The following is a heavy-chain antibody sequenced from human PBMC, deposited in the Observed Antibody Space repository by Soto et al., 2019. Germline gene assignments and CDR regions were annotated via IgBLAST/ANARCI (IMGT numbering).Heavy chain of an antibody. CDR2: IYYSGST. D-gene: IGHD3-3*01. V-gene: IGHV4-59*08. J-gene: IGHJ3*02. CDR3: ARLRFLEWLLIPDAFDI. CDR1: GGSISSYY. Sequence: QVQLQESGPGLVKPSETLSLTCTVSGGSISSYYWSWIRQPPGKGLEWIGYIYYSGSTNYNPSLKSRVTISVDTSKNQFSLKLSSVTAADTAVYYCARLRFLEWLLIPDAFDIWGQGTMVTVSS.